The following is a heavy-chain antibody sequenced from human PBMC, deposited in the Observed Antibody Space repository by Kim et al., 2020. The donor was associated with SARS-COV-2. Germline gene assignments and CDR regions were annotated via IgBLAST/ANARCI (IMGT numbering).Heavy chain of an antibody. D-gene: IGHD3-10*01. J-gene: IGHJ6*02. Sequence: VKGRFTISRDNAKNSLYLQMNSLRAEDTAVYYCARTGRMWFGEYYYGMDVWGQGTTVTVSS. CDR3: ARTGRMWFGEYYYGMDV. V-gene: IGHV3-11*06.